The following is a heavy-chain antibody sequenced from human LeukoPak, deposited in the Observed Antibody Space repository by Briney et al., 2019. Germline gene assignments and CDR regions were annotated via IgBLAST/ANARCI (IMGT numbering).Heavy chain of an antibody. CDR1: GGSISSYY. CDR2: IYYSGST. D-gene: IGHD6-19*01. J-gene: IGHJ4*02. Sequence: MASETLSLTCTVSGGSISSYYWSWIRQPPGKGLEWIGYIYYSGSTNYNPSLKSRVTISVDTSKNQFSLKLSSVTAADTAVYYCATIPKGSSGWFSEDHWGQGTPVTVSS. CDR3: ATIPKGSSGWFSEDH. V-gene: IGHV4-59*01.